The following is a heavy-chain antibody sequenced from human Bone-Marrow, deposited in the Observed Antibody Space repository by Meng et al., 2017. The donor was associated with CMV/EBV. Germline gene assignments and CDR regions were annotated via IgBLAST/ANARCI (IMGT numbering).Heavy chain of an antibody. V-gene: IGHV3-21*01. CDR3: ARAGYVGDYADAFDI. D-gene: IGHD4-17*01. CDR2: ISGRSSYI. Sequence: GGSLRLSCAASGFTFSSYSMNWVRQAPGKGLEWVSSISGRSSYIYYADSVRGRFTISRDNAKNPLYLQMNSLRAEDTAVYYCARAGYVGDYADAFDIWGQGTMVTVSS. CDR1: GFTFSSYS. J-gene: IGHJ3*02.